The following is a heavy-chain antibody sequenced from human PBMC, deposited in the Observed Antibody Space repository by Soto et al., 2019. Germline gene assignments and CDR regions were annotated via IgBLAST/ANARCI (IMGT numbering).Heavy chain of an antibody. CDR2: IDYHGVT. D-gene: IGHD2-2*01. CDR3: GRVMIGTSRHTDSDY. J-gene: IGHJ4*02. V-gene: IGHV4-39*01. Sequence: PSETLSLTCSVSGASISSRDYYWGWIRQTPGKGLEWIGNIDYHGVTYYNPSLKSRVTVSKDTSKNQFSLTVASVTAADTAIYHCGRVMIGTSRHTDSDYWGQGTQVTVSS. CDR1: GASISSRDYY.